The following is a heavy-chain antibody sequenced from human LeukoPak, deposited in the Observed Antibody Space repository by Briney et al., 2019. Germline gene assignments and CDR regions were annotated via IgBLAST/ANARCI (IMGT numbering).Heavy chain of an antibody. CDR1: GFTFSTYG. CDR2: IGGSGETT. J-gene: IGHJ4*02. D-gene: IGHD6-19*01. V-gene: IGHV3-23*01. Sequence: PGGSLRLSCAASGFTFSTYGMSWVRQAPGKGLEWVAIIGGSGETTIYGDSVKGRLTISRDNSKNTVYLQMNSLRAEDTAVYYCAKTEYSSGWYFDYWGQGTLVTVSS. CDR3: AKTEYSSGWYFDY.